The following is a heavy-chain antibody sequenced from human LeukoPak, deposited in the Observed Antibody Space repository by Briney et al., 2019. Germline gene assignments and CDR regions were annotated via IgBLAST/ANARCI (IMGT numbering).Heavy chain of an antibody. CDR2: ISGSGGST. CDR1: GFTFSSYG. V-gene: IGHV3-23*01. D-gene: IGHD3-9*01. Sequence: GGSLRLSCAASGFTFSSYGMHWVRPAPGKGLEWVSAISGSGGSTYYADSVKGRFTISRDNSKNTLYLQMNSLRAEDTAVYYCANGFVDWPQQAYWGQGTLVTVSS. CDR3: ANGFVDWPQQAY. J-gene: IGHJ4*02.